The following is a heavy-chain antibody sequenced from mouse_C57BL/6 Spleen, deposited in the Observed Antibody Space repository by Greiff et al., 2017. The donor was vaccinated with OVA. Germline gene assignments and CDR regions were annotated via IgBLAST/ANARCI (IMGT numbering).Heavy chain of an antibody. V-gene: IGHV1-64*01. D-gene: IGHD4-1*01. CDR1: GYTFTSYW. CDR2: IHPNSGST. J-gene: IGHJ1*03. CDR3: ARNWDENWYFDD. Sequence: QVQLQQPGAELVKPGASVKLSCKASGYTFTSYWMHWVKQRPGQGLEWIGVIHPNSGSTNYNEKFKSKATLTVDKSSSPAYMQLSSLTSYDAAVFYSARNWDENWYFDDWGKGTTVTVAS.